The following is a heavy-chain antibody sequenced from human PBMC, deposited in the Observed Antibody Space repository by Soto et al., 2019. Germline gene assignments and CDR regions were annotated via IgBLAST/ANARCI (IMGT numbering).Heavy chain of an antibody. D-gene: IGHD2-15*01. V-gene: IGHV4-34*01. CDR2: INHSGST. J-gene: IGHJ4*02. Sequence: QVQLQQWGAGLLKPSETLSLTCAVYGGSFSGYYWSWIRQPPGKGLEWIGEINHSGSTNYNPSLDSRVTISVDTSKNQFSLKLSSVTAADTAVYYCARGKVVVAAIDYWGQGTLVTVSS. CDR1: GGSFSGYY. CDR3: ARGKVVVAAIDY.